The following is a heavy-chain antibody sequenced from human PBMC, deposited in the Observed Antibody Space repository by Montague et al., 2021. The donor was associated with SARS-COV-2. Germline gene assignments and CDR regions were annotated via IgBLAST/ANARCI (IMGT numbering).Heavy chain of an antibody. CDR1: GGSFGDDH. CDR3: ESGHLSVSMIVVVFTSASYCFDY. CDR2: IKQSGST. Sequence: SETLSLTCGVYGGSFGDDHWSWIRQPPGKGLEWIGDIKQSGSTNYNPSLKSRVTISVDTSRNQFSLKLTSVTAADTALYFCESGHLSVSMIVVVFTSASYCFDYWGQGALVTVSS. D-gene: IGHD3-22*01. V-gene: IGHV4-34*01. J-gene: IGHJ4*02.